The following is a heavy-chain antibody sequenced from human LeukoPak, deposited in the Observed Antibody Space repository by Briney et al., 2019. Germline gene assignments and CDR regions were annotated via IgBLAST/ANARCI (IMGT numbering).Heavy chain of an antibody. V-gene: IGHV3-23*01. D-gene: IGHD1-26*01. Sequence: GGSLRLSCAASGFTFDNYRMSWVRQAPGKGLEWVSTVNADGGNTYYADSVKGRFTIPRDNSKSTLILQMNSLRVEDTALYYCTKRVKYGGTWDHFADWGQGTLVTVSS. CDR2: VNADGGNT. CDR3: TKRVKYGGTWDHFAD. J-gene: IGHJ4*02. CDR1: GFTFDNYR.